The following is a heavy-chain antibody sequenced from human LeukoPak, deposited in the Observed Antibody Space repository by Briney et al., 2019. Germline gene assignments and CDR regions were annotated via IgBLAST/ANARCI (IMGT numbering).Heavy chain of an antibody. CDR2: ISSSSSYI. CDR3: ARVVVDEIVPAAIARIDY. Sequence: GGSLRLSCAASGFTFSSYSMNWVRQAPGKGLEWVSSISSSSSYIYYADSVKGRFTISRDNAKNSLYLQMNSLRAEDTAVYYCARVVVDEIVPAAIARIDYWGQGTLVTVSS. CDR1: GFTFSSYS. J-gene: IGHJ4*02. V-gene: IGHV3-21*01. D-gene: IGHD2-2*01.